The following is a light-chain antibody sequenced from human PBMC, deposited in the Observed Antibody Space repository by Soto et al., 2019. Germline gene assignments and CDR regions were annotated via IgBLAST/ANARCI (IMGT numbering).Light chain of an antibody. J-gene: IGKJ1*01. V-gene: IGKV4-1*01. CDR1: KPVLYSSNNKNY. CDR2: WAS. Sequence: DIVMTQSPDSLAVSLGEKTNINCNSSKPVLYSSNNKNYLAWYQQKPGQPPKLLIYWASTRESGVPDRFSGSGSGTDFTLTISSLQAEDVAVYYCQQYYSTPRTFGQGTKVDI. CDR3: QQYYSTPRT.